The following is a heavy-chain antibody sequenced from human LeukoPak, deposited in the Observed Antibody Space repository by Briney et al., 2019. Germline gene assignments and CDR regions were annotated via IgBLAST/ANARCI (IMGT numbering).Heavy chain of an antibody. Sequence: VASVKVSCKASGGTFSSYAISWVRQAPGQGLEWMGRITPILGIANYAQKFQGRVTITADKSTSTAYMELSSLRSEDTAVYYCASSSLYYYGMDVWGQGTTVTVSS. J-gene: IGHJ6*02. CDR2: ITPILGIA. D-gene: IGHD2-15*01. V-gene: IGHV1-69*04. CDR3: ASSSLYYYGMDV. CDR1: GGTFSSYA.